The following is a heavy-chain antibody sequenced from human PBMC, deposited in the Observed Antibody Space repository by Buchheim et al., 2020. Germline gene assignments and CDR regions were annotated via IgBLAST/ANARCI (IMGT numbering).Heavy chain of an antibody. CDR2: INHSGST. V-gene: IGHV4-34*01. CDR3: ARGGRGYYYDSSGYSGGHYYYYYGMDV. CDR1: GGSFSGYY. J-gene: IGHJ6*02. D-gene: IGHD3-22*01. Sequence: QVQLQQWGAGLLKPSETLSLTCAVYGGSFSGYYWCWIRQPPGKGLEWIGEINHSGSTNYNPSLKSRVTISVDTSKNQFSLKLSAVTAADTVVYYCARGGRGYYYDSSGYSGGHYYYYYGMDVWGQGTT.